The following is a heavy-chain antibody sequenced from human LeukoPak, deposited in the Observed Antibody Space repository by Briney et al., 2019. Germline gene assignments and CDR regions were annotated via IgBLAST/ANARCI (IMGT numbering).Heavy chain of an antibody. V-gene: IGHV3-9*01. CDR3: AKSYYYDSSGYYDY. CDR1: GFTFDDYA. D-gene: IGHD3-22*01. Sequence: GGSLRLSCAASGFTFDDYAMHRVRQAPGKGLEWVSGISWNSGSIGYADSVKGRFTISRDNAKNSLYLQMNSLRAEDTALYYCAKSYYYDSSGYYDYWGQGTLVTVSS. CDR2: ISWNSGSI. J-gene: IGHJ4*02.